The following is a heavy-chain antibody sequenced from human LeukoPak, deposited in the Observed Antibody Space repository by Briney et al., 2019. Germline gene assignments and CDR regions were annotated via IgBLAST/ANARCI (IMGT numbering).Heavy chain of an antibody. CDR2: NYYSRGS. J-gene: IGHJ4*02. CDR1: GCSFSSGGYS. D-gene: IGHD2-15*01. CDR3: ARGRWEDCSGGSCYYFDY. V-gene: IGHV4-30-4*07. Sequence: AQTLSLTCAASGCSFSSGGYSWSWIRQPPGKGLEWIVRNYYSRGSYYNPAINRRVIISVATSKNHFSLKLSSVTAADTAVYYCARGRWEDCSGGSCYYFDYWGQGTLVTVSS.